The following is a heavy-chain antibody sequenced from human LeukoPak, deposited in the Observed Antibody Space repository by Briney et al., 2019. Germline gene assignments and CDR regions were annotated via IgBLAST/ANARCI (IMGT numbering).Heavy chain of an antibody. V-gene: IGHV4-59*01. J-gene: IGHJ5*02. CDR1: GGSISSYY. CDR3: AGETGPSGPFDP. CDR2: IYYSGST. Sequence: SETLSLTCTVSGGSISSYYWSWIRQPPGKGLEWIGYIYYSGSTNYNPSLKSRVTISVDTSKNQFSLKLSSVTAADTAVYYCAGETGPSGPFDPWGQGTLVTVSS. D-gene: IGHD3-10*01.